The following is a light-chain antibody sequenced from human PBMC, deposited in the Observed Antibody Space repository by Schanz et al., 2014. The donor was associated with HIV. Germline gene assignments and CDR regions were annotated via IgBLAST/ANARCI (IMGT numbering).Light chain of an antibody. Sequence: QSALTQPASVSGSPGQSITISCTGTSNDVGTTNRVSWYQQHPDKAPKLMIYEVTRRPPGVSNRFSGSKSGNTASLTISGLQAEDEADYYCSSYTSSSPVVVGGGTKVTVL. CDR3: SSYTSSSPVV. CDR1: SNDVGTTNR. CDR2: EVT. J-gene: IGLJ2*01. V-gene: IGLV2-14*02.